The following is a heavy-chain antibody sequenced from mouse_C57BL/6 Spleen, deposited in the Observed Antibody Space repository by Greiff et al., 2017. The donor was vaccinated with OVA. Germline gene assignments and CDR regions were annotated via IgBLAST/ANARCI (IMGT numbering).Heavy chain of an antibody. CDR2: IDPSDSET. CDR3: ARHYYGSSYHWYFDV. J-gene: IGHJ1*03. CDR1: GYTFTSYW. D-gene: IGHD1-1*01. Sequence: QVQLQQPGAELVRPGSSVKLSCKASGYTFTSYWMHWVKQRPIQGLEWIGNIDPSDSETHYNQKFKDKATLTVDKSSSTAYMQLSSLTSEDSAVYYCARHYYGSSYHWYFDVWGTGTTVTVSS. V-gene: IGHV1-52*01.